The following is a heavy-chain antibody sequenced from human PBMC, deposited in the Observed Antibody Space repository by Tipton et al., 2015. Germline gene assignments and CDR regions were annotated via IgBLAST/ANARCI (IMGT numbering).Heavy chain of an antibody. CDR1: GGSISSSSYY. CDR2: KYSSGST. D-gene: IGHD6-13*01. J-gene: IGHJ5*02. V-gene: IGHV4-61*05. CDR3: ARSLFPETAGLENWFDP. Sequence: GLVKPSETLSLTYTVSGGSISSSSYYWDWIRQSPGKGLEWIGYKYSSGSTNYNSSLKSRLTMSVDTSKNQFSLRLSSVTAADTAVYYCARSLFPETAGLENWFDPWGQGTLVTVSS.